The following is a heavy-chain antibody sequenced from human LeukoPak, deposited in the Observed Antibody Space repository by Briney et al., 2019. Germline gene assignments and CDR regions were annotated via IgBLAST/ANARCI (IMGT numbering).Heavy chain of an antibody. Sequence: GESLRLSCAASGFTLSSTYLSWVRQAPGKGLEWVSVIYPGANTFYSESVKGRFTISRDKSKNTVSLQMNSLRADDTGVYYFARGYFYNWGQGTLVTVSS. J-gene: IGHJ4*02. V-gene: IGHV3-66*01. CDR3: ARGYFYN. CDR2: IYPGANT. CDR1: GFTLSSTY.